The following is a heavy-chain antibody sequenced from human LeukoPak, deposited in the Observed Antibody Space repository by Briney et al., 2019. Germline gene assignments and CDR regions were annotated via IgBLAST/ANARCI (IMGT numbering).Heavy chain of an antibody. CDR3: TTGYGSNHGPGF. V-gene: IGHV3-49*04. D-gene: IGHD3-22*01. CDR2: IRSKAYGGTT. CDR1: GFTFGDYA. Sequence: GGSLRLSCTASGFTFGDYAMSWVRQAPGKGLEWVGFIRSKAYGGTTEYAASVKGRFTISRDNSKSIAYLQMNSLKTEDTALYYCTTGYGSNHGPGFGGQGTLVTVSS. J-gene: IGHJ4*02.